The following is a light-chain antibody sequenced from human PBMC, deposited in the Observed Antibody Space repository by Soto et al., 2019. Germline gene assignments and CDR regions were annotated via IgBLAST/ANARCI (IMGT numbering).Light chain of an antibody. CDR2: DVS. CDR3: QQYDSRPNT. CDR1: QSISFY. Sequence: DIQMTQSPSSLSASVGDRVTITCRASQSISFYLNWYQHKAGKAPNLLIHDVSTLETGVPARFSGRGSGTIFTLTIINLQPEDVATYYCQQYDSRPNTFGQGTKVEIK. V-gene: IGKV1-33*01. J-gene: IGKJ2*01.